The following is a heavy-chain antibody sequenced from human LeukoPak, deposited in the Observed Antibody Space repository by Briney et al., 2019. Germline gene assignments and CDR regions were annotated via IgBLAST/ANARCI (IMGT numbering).Heavy chain of an antibody. J-gene: IGHJ4*02. D-gene: IGHD6-19*01. V-gene: IGHV1-46*01. Sequence: GASVKVSCKASGYTFTSYYMHWVRQAPGQGLEWMGIINPSGGSTSYAQKFQGRVTMTRDMSTSTVYMELSSLRSEDTAVYYCARDGGGDSSGWYVDYWGQGTLVTVSS. CDR3: ARDGGGDSSGWYVDY. CDR1: GYTFTSYY. CDR2: INPSGGST.